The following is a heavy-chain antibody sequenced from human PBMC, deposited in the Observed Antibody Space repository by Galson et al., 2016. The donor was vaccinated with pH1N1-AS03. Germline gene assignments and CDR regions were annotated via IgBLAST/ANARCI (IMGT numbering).Heavy chain of an antibody. Sequence: SVKVSCKASGYTFTSVGISWVRQAPGQGLEWVGWIRTANGETHYAQNFQGRVTMTSDTSTDTFTMELTRLISDDTAVYYCAPDTWNSFDPWGQGTLVTVSS. CDR3: APDTWNSFDP. CDR2: IRTANGET. J-gene: IGHJ5*02. CDR1: GYTFTSVG. V-gene: IGHV1-18*01.